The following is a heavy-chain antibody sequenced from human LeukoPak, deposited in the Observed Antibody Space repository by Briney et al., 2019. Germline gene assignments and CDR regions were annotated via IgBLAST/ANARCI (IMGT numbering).Heavy chain of an antibody. Sequence: GGSLRLSCAASGFTFSSYGMHWVRQAPGKGLEWVAFIRYDGSNKYYADSVKGRFTISRDNSKNTLYLQMNSLRAEDTAVYYCAKDFPSSKNLYSSWSVWGYFDYWGQGTLVTVSS. CDR3: AKDFPSSKNLYSSWSVWGYFDY. CDR2: IRYDGSNK. J-gene: IGHJ4*02. CDR1: GFTFSSYG. D-gene: IGHD6-13*01. V-gene: IGHV3-30*02.